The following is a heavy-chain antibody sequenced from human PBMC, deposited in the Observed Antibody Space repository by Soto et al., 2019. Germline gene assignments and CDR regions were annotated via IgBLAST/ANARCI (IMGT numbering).Heavy chain of an antibody. CDR3: ARGGGGQWLVFDYFDY. J-gene: IGHJ4*02. D-gene: IGHD6-19*01. CDR2: IWYDGSNK. Sequence: QVQLVESGGGVVQPGRSLRLSCAASGFTFSSYGMHWVRQAPGKGLEWVAVIWYDGSNKYYADSVKGRFTISRDNSKNTLYLQMNSLRADDTAVYYCARGGGGQWLVFDYFDYWGQGTLVTVSS. CDR1: GFTFSSYG. V-gene: IGHV3-33*01.